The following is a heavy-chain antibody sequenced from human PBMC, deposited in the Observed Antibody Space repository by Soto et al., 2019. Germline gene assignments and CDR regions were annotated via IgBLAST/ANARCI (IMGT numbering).Heavy chain of an antibody. D-gene: IGHD3-16*01. CDR3: AKDNMITFGGAPSGFDP. CDR2: ISWNSGSI. CDR1: GFTFDDYA. J-gene: IGHJ5*02. V-gene: IGHV3-9*01. Sequence: GGSLRLSCAASGFTFDDYAMHWVRQAPGKGLEWVSGISWNSGSIGYADSVKGRFTISRDNAKNSLYLQMNSLRAEDTALYYCAKDNMITFGGAPSGFDPWGQGTLVTAPQ.